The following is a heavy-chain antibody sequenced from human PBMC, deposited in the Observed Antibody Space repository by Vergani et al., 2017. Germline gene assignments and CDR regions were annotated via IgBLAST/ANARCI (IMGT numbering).Heavy chain of an antibody. D-gene: IGHD5-18*01. V-gene: IGHV4-30-4*08. J-gene: IGHJ4*02. CDR3: ARVEGIQLWLDY. CDR2: LYYSGSN. Sequence: QVQLQESGPGLVKPSQTLSLTCTVSGCSISSGDYYWIWLRQRPGKGLEWIVYLYYSGSNYSNPSLKSRVTISVDTSKTQYSLKLSSVSAADTAVYYWARVEGIQLWLDYWGQGTLVTVSS. CDR1: GCSISSGDYY.